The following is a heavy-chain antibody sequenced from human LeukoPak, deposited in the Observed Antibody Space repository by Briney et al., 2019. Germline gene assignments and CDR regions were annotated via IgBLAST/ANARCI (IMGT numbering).Heavy chain of an antibody. V-gene: IGHV3-72*01. CDR3: AREWDSGSYYLGYFDY. Sequence: GGSVRLSCAASGFTFSDHYMDWVRQAPGKGLEWVGRIRNKANSYTTEYAASVKGRFTISRDDSKNSLYLQMNSLKCEDTAVYYCAREWDSGSYYLGYFDYWGQGTLVTVSS. J-gene: IGHJ4*02. CDR1: GFTFSDHY. CDR2: IRNKANSYTT. D-gene: IGHD1-26*01.